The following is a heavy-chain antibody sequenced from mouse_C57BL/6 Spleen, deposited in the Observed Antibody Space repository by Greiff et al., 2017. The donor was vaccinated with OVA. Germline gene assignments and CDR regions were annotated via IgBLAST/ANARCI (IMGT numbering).Heavy chain of an antibody. J-gene: IGHJ4*01. Sequence: QVQLQESGPGLVQPSQSLSITCTVSGFSLTSYGVHWVRQSPGKGLEWLGVIWSGGSTDYNAAFISRLSISKDNSKSQVFFKMNSLQADDTARYYCARKDDAMDYWGQGTSVTVSS. CDR3: ARKDDAMDY. CDR1: GFSLTSYG. V-gene: IGHV2-2*01. CDR2: IWSGGST.